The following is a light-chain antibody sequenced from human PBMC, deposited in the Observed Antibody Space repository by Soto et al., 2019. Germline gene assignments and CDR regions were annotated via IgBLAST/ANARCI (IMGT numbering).Light chain of an antibody. J-gene: IGKJ4*01. Sequence: EIVMTQSPATLSVSPGDGATLSCKASQNVYNNLAWYQQRPGQPPRLLIYDASTRATGISARFSGSGYGTEFTLTISSLQSEDFAVYFCQQCRNWPLTFGGGTKV. CDR2: DAS. CDR1: QNVYNN. CDR3: QQCRNWPLT. V-gene: IGKV3-15*01.